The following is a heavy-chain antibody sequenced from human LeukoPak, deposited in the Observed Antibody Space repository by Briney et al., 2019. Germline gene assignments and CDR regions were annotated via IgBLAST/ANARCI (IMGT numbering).Heavy chain of an antibody. J-gene: IGHJ4*02. CDR2: IRYDGSNK. Sequence: RGSLRLSCAASGFTFSSYGMHWVRQAPGKGLEWVAFIRYDGSNKYYADSVKGRFTISRDNSKNTLYLQMNSLRAEDTAVYYCAKDQLRYCSSTSCSLPDYWGQGTLVTVSS. V-gene: IGHV3-30*02. D-gene: IGHD2-2*01. CDR1: GFTFSSYG. CDR3: AKDQLRYCSSTSCSLPDY.